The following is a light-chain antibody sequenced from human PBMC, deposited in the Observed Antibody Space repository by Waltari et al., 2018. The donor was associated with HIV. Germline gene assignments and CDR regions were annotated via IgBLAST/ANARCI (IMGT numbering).Light chain of an antibody. CDR2: TTN. Sequence: QSVLTQPPSASGTPGQRVTISCSGSISNLGSTTVNWYQQLPGTAHKLLIYTTNQRPAGVPDRFSGSKSGASASLAISGLQSDDEADYYCATWDDSLNGPVFGGGTKLTVL. V-gene: IGLV1-44*01. CDR1: ISNLGSTT. CDR3: ATWDDSLNGPV. J-gene: IGLJ3*02.